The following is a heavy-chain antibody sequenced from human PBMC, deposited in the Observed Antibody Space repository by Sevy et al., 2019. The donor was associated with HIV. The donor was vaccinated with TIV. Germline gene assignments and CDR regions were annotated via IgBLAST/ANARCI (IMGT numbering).Heavy chain of an antibody. D-gene: IGHD6-13*01. CDR2: LFGGGHGA. V-gene: IGHV3-23*01. Sequence: GGSLRLSCVASGFTFSDYAMSWVRQAPGKGLEWVSSLFGGGHGANSAASVKRRFIISRDNSRTTLSLKLSSLGAEDASVYYCAKMEGQLVSEYYFDYWGQGILVTVSS. J-gene: IGHJ4*02. CDR1: GFTFSDYA. CDR3: AKMEGQLVSEYYFDY.